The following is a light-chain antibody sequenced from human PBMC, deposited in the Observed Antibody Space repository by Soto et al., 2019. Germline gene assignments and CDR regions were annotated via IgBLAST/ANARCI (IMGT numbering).Light chain of an antibody. Sequence: DIQLTQSPSFLSASVGDRVTITCRASQDISDYLAWYQQRPGKAAKLLIYAASTLQSGVPSRFSGSGSGTEFTLTIIRLQPEDFATYSCQQLNSYPLTFGGGTKVEIK. CDR1: QDISDY. J-gene: IGKJ4*01. CDR2: AAS. CDR3: QQLNSYPLT. V-gene: IGKV1-9*01.